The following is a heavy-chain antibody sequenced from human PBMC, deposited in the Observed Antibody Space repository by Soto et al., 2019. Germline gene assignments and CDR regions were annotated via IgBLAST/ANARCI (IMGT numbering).Heavy chain of an antibody. CDR2: IIPMFGTA. Sequence: VQLVQSGAEVKNPGSSVKVSCKASGGTFSRDAISWVRQAPGQGLEWMGGIIPMFGTAKYVQKFQGRLTITADESTTTAYMELRSLRSDDTAVYYCARGVVVVAASQLGWFDPWGQGTLVTVSS. D-gene: IGHD2-15*01. CDR1: GGTFSRDA. CDR3: ARGVVVVAASQLGWFDP. V-gene: IGHV1-69*01. J-gene: IGHJ5*02.